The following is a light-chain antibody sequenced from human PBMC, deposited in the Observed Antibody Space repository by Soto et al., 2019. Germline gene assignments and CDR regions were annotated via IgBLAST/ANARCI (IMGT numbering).Light chain of an antibody. Sequence: DIQMTQSPSTLSGSVGDRVTITCRASQTISSWLAWYKQKPGKAPKLLIYKASTLKSGVPSRSSDSGSGTEFSLTISSLQPHDFATYEFQHYTSYPAAFGQGTKVELK. V-gene: IGKV1-5*03. CDR2: KAS. J-gene: IGKJ1*01. CDR1: QTISSW. CDR3: QHYTSYPAA.